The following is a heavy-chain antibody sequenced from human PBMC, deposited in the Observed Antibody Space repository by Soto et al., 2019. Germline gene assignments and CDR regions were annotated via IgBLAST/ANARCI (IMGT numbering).Heavy chain of an antibody. J-gene: IGHJ4*02. Sequence: ASVKVSCKASGYTFTNYYMHWVRQAPGQGLEWMGIIYPSGGSTRNAQKFQRRVTMTRDTSTSTVYMELSSLGSEDTAVYYCARDFSGPMDYWGRGTLVTVS. CDR2: IYPSGGST. V-gene: IGHV1-46*01. CDR1: GYTFTNYY. D-gene: IGHD3-10*01. CDR3: ARDFSGPMDY.